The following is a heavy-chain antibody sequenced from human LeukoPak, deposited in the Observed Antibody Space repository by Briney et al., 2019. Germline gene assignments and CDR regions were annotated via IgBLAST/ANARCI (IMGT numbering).Heavy chain of an antibody. J-gene: IGHJ4*02. Sequence: GGSLRLSCAASGFTFSSYAMSWVRQAPGKGLEWVSAFSGSGGNTYYADSVKGRFTISRDNSKNTLYLQMNTPRAEDTAVYYCAKTGSARFDYWGQGTLVTVSS. CDR3: AKTGSARFDY. D-gene: IGHD1-26*01. CDR1: GFTFSSYA. CDR2: FSGSGGNT. V-gene: IGHV3-23*01.